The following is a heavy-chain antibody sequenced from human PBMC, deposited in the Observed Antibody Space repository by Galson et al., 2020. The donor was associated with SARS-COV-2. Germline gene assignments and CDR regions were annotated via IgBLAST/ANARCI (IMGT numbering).Heavy chain of an antibody. CDR2: ISAYNGNT. V-gene: IGHV1-18*01. J-gene: IGHJ6*02. CDR1: GYTFTSYG. D-gene: IGHD3-10*01. Sequence: ASVKVSCKASGYTFTSYGISWVRQAPGQGLEWMGWISAYNGNTNYAQKTQGRVTMTTDTSTSTAYMELRSLRSDDTAVYYCARGYGSGSYLRYYYYGMDVWGQGTTVTVSS. CDR3: ARGYGSGSYLRYYYYGMDV.